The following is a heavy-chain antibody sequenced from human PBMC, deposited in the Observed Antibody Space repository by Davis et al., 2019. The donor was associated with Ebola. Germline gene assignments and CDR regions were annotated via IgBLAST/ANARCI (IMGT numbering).Heavy chain of an antibody. D-gene: IGHD3-10*01. J-gene: IGHJ4*02. CDR2: INAGNGNT. CDR3: ARVKLLLWFGELFDY. CDR1: GYTFTSYA. Sequence: ASVTVSCKASGYTFTSYAMHWVRQAPGQRLEWMGWINAGNGNTKYSQKFQGRVTITRDTSASTAYMELSSLRSEDTAVYYCARVKLLLWFGELFDYWGQGTLVTASS. V-gene: IGHV1-3*01.